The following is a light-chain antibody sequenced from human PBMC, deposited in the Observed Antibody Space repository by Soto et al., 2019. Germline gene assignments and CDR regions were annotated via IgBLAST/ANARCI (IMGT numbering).Light chain of an antibody. CDR1: QGIRHD. Sequence: IQMTQSPSSLSASVGDRVTITCRASQGIRHDLGWYQQKPGKAPKRLIYSASSLQSGVPPRFSGSGSGTDFILTISSLQPEDFATYYCLQDYNYLWTFGQGTKVDIK. V-gene: IGKV1-6*01. CDR3: LQDYNYLWT. J-gene: IGKJ1*01. CDR2: SAS.